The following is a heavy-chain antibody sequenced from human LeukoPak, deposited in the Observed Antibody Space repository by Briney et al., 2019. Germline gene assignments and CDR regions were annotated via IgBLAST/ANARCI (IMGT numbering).Heavy chain of an antibody. V-gene: IGHV4-59*01. D-gene: IGHD2-21*02. CDR1: GGSISSYY. Sequence: SETLSLTCTVSGGSISSYYWSWIRQPPGKGLEWMGYIYYSGSTNYNPSLKSRVTISVDTSKNQFSLKLSSVTAADTAVYYCARGPVVVTASTFDYWGQGTLVTVSS. CDR3: ARGPVVVTASTFDY. CDR2: IYYSGST. J-gene: IGHJ4*02.